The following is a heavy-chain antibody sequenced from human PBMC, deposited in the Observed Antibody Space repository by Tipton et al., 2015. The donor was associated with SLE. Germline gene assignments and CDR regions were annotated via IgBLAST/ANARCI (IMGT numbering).Heavy chain of an antibody. CDR2: IRYSGNT. CDR1: DASISSTDHF. CDR3: ASRFCSSFSCSGAFGY. D-gene: IGHD2-15*01. V-gene: IGHV4-39*07. Sequence: TLSLTCTVSDASISSTDHFWSWIRQPPGKGLEWIGSIRYSGNTYYNPSLQSRVTLSADTSKNQFSLRLGSATAADTAMYYCASRFCSSFSCSGAFGYWGQGTLFTVSS. J-gene: IGHJ4*02.